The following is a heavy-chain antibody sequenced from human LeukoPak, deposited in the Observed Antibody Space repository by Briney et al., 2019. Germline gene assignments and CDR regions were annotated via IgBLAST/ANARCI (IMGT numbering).Heavy chain of an antibody. CDR2: INPSGGST. CDR3: ARGGITMIVVAQRGQQYFQH. D-gene: IGHD3-22*01. J-gene: IGHJ1*01. CDR1: GYTFTSYY. Sequence: ASVRVSCKASGYTFTSYYMHWVRQAPGQGLEWMGIINPSGGSTSYAQKFQGRVTMTRDTSTSTVYMELSSLRSEDTAVYYCARGGITMIVVAQRGQQYFQHWGQGTLVTVSS. V-gene: IGHV1-46*01.